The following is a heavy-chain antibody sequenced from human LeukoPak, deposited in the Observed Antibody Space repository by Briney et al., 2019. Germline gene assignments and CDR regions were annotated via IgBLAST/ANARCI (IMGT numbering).Heavy chain of an antibody. V-gene: IGHV3-48*03. Sequence: GGSLRLSCAASGFTFSSWVRQAPGKGLEWVSTISGSGGSRSYADSVKGRFTISRDNAKNSLYLQMNSLRAEDTAVYYCARLYSSSWYSNYWGQGTLVTVSS. J-gene: IGHJ4*02. CDR1: GFTFSS. D-gene: IGHD6-13*01. CDR3: ARLYSSSWYSNY. CDR2: ISGSGGSR.